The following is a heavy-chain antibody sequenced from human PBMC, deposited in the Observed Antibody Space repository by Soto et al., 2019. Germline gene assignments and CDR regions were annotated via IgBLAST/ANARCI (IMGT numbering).Heavy chain of an antibody. CDR3: ARRPYCSSTSCYMRKGYYYYGMDV. D-gene: IGHD2-2*02. J-gene: IGHJ6*02. V-gene: IGHV3-48*03. CDR2: ISSSGSTI. Sequence: PGGSLRLSCAASVFTFSSYEMNWVRQAPGKGLEWVSYISSSGSTIYYADSVKGRFTISRDNAKNSLYLQMNSLRAEDTAVYYCARRPYCSSTSCYMRKGYYYYGMDVWGQGTTVTVSS. CDR1: VFTFSSYE.